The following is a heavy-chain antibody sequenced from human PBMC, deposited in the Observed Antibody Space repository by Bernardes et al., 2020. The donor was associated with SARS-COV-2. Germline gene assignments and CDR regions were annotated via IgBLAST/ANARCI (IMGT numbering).Heavy chain of an antibody. CDR3: ARSSWGGTFTDY. V-gene: IGHV3-23*01. J-gene: IGHJ4*02. CDR2: ISGSGGKK. CDR1: GFTFSNYA. D-gene: IGHD2-21*01. Sequence: GGSLRLSCAASGFTFSNYAMSWVRQAPGQGLEWVSTISGSGGKKYDADSVKGRFIISRDNSKNTLYLQMNNLRADDTARYYCARSSWGGTFTDYWGQGALVTVSS.